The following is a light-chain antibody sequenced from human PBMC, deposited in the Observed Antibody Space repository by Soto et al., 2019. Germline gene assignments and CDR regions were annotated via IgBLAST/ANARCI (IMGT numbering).Light chain of an antibody. V-gene: IGKV1-33*01. CDR3: PQYDSLLLT. CDR1: KDISNY. Sequence: DIQMTQSPSSLSASVGDRVTITCQASKDISNYLNWYQQKPGKAPKLLFYDASNLETGVPSRFSGSGSGTDFTFTISSLQPEEIAASYGPQYDSLLLTFGGGTKVEIK. CDR2: DAS. J-gene: IGKJ4*01.